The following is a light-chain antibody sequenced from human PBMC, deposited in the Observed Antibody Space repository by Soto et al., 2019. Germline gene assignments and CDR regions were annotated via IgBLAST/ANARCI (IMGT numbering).Light chain of an antibody. CDR3: SSFTRSNTPVV. CDR2: DVS. J-gene: IGLJ2*01. Sequence: QSALTQPASVSGSPGQSITISCTGTSSDVGGYDYVSWFQQYPGKAPKLTIYDVSKRPSGVSDRFSGSKSGNTASLTISGLPAVDAANYACSSFTRSNTPVVFGGGTKVTVL. V-gene: IGLV2-14*01. CDR1: SSDVGGYDY.